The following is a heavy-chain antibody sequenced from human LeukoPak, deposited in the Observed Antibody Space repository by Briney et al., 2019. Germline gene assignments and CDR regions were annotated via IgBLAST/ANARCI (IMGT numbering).Heavy chain of an antibody. D-gene: IGHD6-25*01. Sequence: GESLKISCKGSGYSFPNFWIGWVRQMPGKGLELMGIIYPGDSDTRYSPSFQGQVTISADKSINTAYLQWSSLKASDTAMYYCARHPFINRKAAAGAFDIWGQGTMVTVSS. CDR3: ARHPFINRKAAAGAFDI. V-gene: IGHV5-51*01. J-gene: IGHJ3*02. CDR2: IYPGDSDT. CDR1: GYSFPNFW.